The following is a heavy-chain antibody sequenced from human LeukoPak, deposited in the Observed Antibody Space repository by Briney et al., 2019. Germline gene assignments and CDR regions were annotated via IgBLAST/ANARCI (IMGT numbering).Heavy chain of an antibody. J-gene: IGHJ4*02. V-gene: IGHV1-69*13. CDR3: ARGDYDYVGGSYNPSDY. CDR2: TIPVFGTA. Sequence: SVKVSCMASGGTFSSYTISWVRQAPGAGLEWLGGTIPVFGTAIYAQKLQGRVTITADESTCTAYRELSRLRSDYTAVYYWARGDYDYVGGSYNPSDYWGQGTLVTVSS. D-gene: IGHD3-16*01. CDR1: GGTFSSYT.